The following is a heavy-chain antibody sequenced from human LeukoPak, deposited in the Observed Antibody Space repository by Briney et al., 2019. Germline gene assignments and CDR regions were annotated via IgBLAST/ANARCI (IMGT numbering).Heavy chain of an antibody. CDR1: GGSFSGYY. CDR2: INHSGST. D-gene: IGHD5-18*01. J-gene: IGHJ4*02. V-gene: IGHV4-34*01. CDR3: AAPGLYSYGYGLDY. Sequence: SETLSLTCAVYGGSFSGYYWSWIRQPPGKGLEWIGEINHSGSTNYNPSLKSRVTISVDTSKNQFSLKLSSVTAADTAVYHCAAPGLYSYGYGLDYWGQGTLVTVSS.